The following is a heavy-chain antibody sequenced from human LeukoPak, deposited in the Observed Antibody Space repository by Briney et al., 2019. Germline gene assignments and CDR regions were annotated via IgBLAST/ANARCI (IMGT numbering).Heavy chain of an antibody. CDR1: GFTFHDYA. CDR2: ISGSGGST. D-gene: IGHD6-19*01. J-gene: IGHJ4*02. Sequence: GGSLRLSCAASGFTFHDYAMHWVRQPPGKGLEWVSAISGSGGSTYYADSVKGRFTIPRDNSKNTLYLQMNSLRAEDTAVYYCAKVPYSSGWWVDYWGQGTLVTVSS. V-gene: IGHV3-23*01. CDR3: AKVPYSSGWWVDY.